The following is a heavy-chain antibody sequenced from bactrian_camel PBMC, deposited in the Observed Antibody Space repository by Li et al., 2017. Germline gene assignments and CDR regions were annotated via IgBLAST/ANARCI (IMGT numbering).Heavy chain of an antibody. D-gene: IGHD1*01. J-gene: IGHJ4*01. V-gene: IGHV3S1*01. CDR1: GFIFSAHY. Sequence: HVQLVESGGGSVQAGGSLRLACEASGFIFSAHYMSWVRQAPGKGPEWLSSRTISDRTTAYADSVKGRFTVSRDNAKNTIFLQMNDLKPEDTAVYSCAARCDCAGQYCPVGESNHWGQGTQVTVS. CDR2: RTISDRTT. CDR3: AARCDCAGQYCPVGESNH.